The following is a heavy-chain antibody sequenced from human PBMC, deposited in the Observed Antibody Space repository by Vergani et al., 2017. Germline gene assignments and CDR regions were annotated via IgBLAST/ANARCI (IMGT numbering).Heavy chain of an antibody. Sequence: QVQLVQSGAEVKKPGSSVKVSCTASGGPFKNSAFSWVRQVPGQGLEWMGRIITFFGTTDYAQKFQGRFTIIADEFTKTVDMQLSNLRSEDTAVYYCAGLASVVVPAARPLDLWGQGTLITVSS. V-gene: IGHV1-69*13. J-gene: IGHJ4*02. CDR2: IITFFGTT. D-gene: IGHD2-2*01. CDR3: AGLASVVVPAARPLDL. CDR1: GGPFKNSA.